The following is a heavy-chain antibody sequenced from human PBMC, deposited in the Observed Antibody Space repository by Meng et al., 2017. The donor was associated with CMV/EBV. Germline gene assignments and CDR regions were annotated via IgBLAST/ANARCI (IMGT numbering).Heavy chain of an antibody. Sequence: GESLKISCAASGFTFSSYSMNWVRQAPGKGLEWVSSISSSSSYIYYADSVKGRFTISRDNAKNPLYLQMNSLRAEDTAVYYYARDRYDFWSGHLDYWGQGTLVTVSS. CDR2: ISSSSSYI. V-gene: IGHV3-21*01. CDR3: ARDRYDFWSGHLDY. J-gene: IGHJ4*02. D-gene: IGHD3-3*01. CDR1: GFTFSSYS.